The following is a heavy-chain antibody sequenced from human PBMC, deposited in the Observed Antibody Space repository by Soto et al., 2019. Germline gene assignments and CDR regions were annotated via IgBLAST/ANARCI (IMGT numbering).Heavy chain of an antibody. CDR3: AREVYYFDRSGHPDY. D-gene: IGHD3-22*01. J-gene: IGHJ4*02. CDR2: INPNSGGT. V-gene: IGHV1-2*02. CDR1: GYIFTGYY. Sequence: SVKVTCKASGYIFTGYYIHWVRQAPRQGLEWMGWINPNSGGTNYARKFKGRVTMTRDTSINTAYMELSRLTADDTAVYSCAREVYYFDRSGHPDYWGPGTLVTVSS.